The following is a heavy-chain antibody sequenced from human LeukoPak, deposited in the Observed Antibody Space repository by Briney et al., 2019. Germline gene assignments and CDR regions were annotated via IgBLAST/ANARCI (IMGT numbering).Heavy chain of an antibody. CDR2: INPSGGST. CDR1: GYTFTGYY. J-gene: IGHJ3*02. D-gene: IGHD3-22*01. Sequence: GASVKVSCKASGYTFTGYYMHWVRQAPGQGLEWMGWINPSGGSTSYAQKFQGRVTMTRDTSTSTVYMELSSLRSEDTAVYYCARELTGSSSGYPDAFDIWGQGTMVTVSS. CDR3: ARELTGSSSGYPDAFDI. V-gene: IGHV1-46*01.